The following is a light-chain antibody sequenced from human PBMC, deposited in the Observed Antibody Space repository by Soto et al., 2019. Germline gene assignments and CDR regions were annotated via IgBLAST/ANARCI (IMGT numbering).Light chain of an antibody. CDR1: QSISSN. Sequence: EIVMTRSPATLSVSPGERATLSCRASQSISSNLAWYQQKPGQAPRLLIDDASTRAAGIPARFNGGGSGTEFTLTISSLQSHDFALYYCQRYNNWPPNFGGGTKVDIK. CDR2: DAS. CDR3: QRYNNWPPN. J-gene: IGKJ4*01. V-gene: IGKV3-15*01.